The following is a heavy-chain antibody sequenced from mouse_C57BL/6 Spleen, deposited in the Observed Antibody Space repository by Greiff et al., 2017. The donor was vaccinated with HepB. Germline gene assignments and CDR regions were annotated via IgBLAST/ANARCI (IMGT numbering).Heavy chain of an antibody. Sequence: EVKLMESGGGLVQPKGSLKLSCAASGFSFNTYAMNWVRQAPGKGLEWVARIRSKSNNYATYYADSVKDRFTISRDDSESMLYLQMNNLKTEDTAMYYCVRQSNSLDYWGQGTTLTVSS. V-gene: IGHV10-1*01. CDR2: IRSKSNNYAT. J-gene: IGHJ2*01. CDR3: VRQSNSLDY. D-gene: IGHD2-5*01. CDR1: GFSFNTYA.